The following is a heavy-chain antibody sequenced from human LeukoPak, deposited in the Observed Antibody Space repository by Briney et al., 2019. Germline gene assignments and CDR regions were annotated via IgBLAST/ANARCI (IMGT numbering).Heavy chain of an antibody. Sequence: GGSLRLSCAASGFTFSSYAMSWVRQAPGKGLEWVSAISGSGGSTYYADSVEGRFTISRDNSKNTLYLQMNSLRVEDTAMYYCARDNNGDYWGQGTLVTVSS. CDR2: ISGSGGST. CDR3: ARDNNGDY. D-gene: IGHD1/OR15-1a*01. CDR1: GFTFSSYA. V-gene: IGHV3-23*01. J-gene: IGHJ4*02.